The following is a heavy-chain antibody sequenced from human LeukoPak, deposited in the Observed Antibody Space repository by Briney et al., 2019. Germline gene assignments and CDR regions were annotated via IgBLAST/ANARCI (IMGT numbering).Heavy chain of an antibody. CDR2: IYSGGGT. D-gene: IGHD1-26*01. CDR1: GFTVASNY. CDR3: AIDHYVVATNI. V-gene: IGHV3-66*01. J-gene: IGHJ3*02. Sequence: GGSLTPSRAASGFTVASNYISWVCQAPGKGLEWVSVIYSGGGTYYADAVKGRLTISRDNSKKTLYLQMNSLRAGDTAVYYCAIDHYVVATNIWGQGTMVTVSS.